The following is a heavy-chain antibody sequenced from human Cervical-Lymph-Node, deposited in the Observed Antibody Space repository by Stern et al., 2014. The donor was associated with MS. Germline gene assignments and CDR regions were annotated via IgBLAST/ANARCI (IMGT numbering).Heavy chain of an antibody. D-gene: IGHD2-21*01. J-gene: IGHJ4*02. CDR3: VRAREGYYFDY. CDR1: GFSLSTTGMC. CDR2: LDWDGDK. V-gene: IGHV2-70*01. Sequence: ESGPALVKPTQTLTLTCTFYGFSLSTTGMCLSWIRQPPGKALEWLALLDWDGDKYYSTALKTRLTISKDTSKNQVVLTMTNMAPLDTATYFCVRAREGYYFDYWGQGIPVTVSS.